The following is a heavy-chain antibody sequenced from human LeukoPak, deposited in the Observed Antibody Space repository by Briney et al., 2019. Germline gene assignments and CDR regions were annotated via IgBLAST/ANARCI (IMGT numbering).Heavy chain of an antibody. V-gene: IGHV4-59*01. CDR3: AREGYSYAINWFDP. CDR2: IYYSGST. D-gene: IGHD5-18*01. Sequence: SETLSLTCTVSGGSISSYYWSWIRQPPGNGLEWIGYIYYSGSTNYNPSLKSRVTISVDTSKNQFSLKLSSVTAADTAVYYCAREGYSYAINWFDPWGQGTLVTVSS. J-gene: IGHJ5*02. CDR1: GGSISSYY.